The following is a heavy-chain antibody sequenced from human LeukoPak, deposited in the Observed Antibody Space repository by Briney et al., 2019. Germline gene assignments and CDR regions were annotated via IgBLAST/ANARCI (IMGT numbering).Heavy chain of an antibody. D-gene: IGHD3-3*01. CDR2: IYYSGST. Sequence: KPSETLSLTCTVSGGSISSHYWSWIRQPPGKGLEWIGYIYYSGSTNYNPSLKSRVTISVDTSKSQFSLKLSSVTAADTAVYYCARTNGYDFWSGYLNWFDPWGQGTLVTVSS. J-gene: IGHJ5*02. CDR3: ARTNGYDFWSGYLNWFDP. CDR1: GGSISSHY. V-gene: IGHV4-59*11.